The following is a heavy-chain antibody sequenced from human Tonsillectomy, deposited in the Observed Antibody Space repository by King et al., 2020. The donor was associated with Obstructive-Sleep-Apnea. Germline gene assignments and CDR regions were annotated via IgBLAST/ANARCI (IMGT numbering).Heavy chain of an antibody. CDR1: GFTFSSYA. CDR2: ISGSGGST. D-gene: IGHD5-18*01. V-gene: IGHV3-23*04. J-gene: IGHJ4*02. CDR3: AKLYHVSPGYSYGYTFAY. Sequence: VQLVESGGGLVQPGESLRLSCAASGFTFSSYAMSWVRQAPGKGLEWVSAISGSGGSTSYADSATGRFTISRDNSKNTLYLQVDSLRAEDTALYFCAKLYHVSPGYSYGYTFAYWGQGTLVTVSS.